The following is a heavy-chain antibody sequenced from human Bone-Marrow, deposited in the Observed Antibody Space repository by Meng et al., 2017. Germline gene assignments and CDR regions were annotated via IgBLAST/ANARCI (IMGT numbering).Heavy chain of an antibody. Sequence: GQLGQSGSGLKKPGASVKVSCKASGYPFTSYAMNGVRQAPGQGLEWMGWINTNTGNPTYAQGFTGRFVFSLDTSVSTAYLQISSLKAEDTAVYYCARGGYCTNGVCFGIDYWGQGTLVTVSS. CDR3: ARGGYCTNGVCFGIDY. D-gene: IGHD2-8*01. V-gene: IGHV7-4-1*02. CDR2: INTNTGNP. CDR1: GYPFTSYA. J-gene: IGHJ4*02.